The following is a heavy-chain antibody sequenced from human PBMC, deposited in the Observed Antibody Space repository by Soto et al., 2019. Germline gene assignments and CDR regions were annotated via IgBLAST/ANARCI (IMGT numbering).Heavy chain of an antibody. V-gene: IGHV4-34*01. J-gene: IGHJ5*02. Sequence: SETLSLTCAVYGGSFSGYYWSWIRQPPGKGLEWIGEINHSGSTNYNPSLKSRVTISVDTSKNQFSLKLSSVTAADTAVYYCAKNVLRFLQTRGWFDPWGQGTMVTVYS. D-gene: IGHD3-3*01. CDR3: AKNVLRFLQTRGWFDP. CDR1: GGSFSGYY. CDR2: INHSGST.